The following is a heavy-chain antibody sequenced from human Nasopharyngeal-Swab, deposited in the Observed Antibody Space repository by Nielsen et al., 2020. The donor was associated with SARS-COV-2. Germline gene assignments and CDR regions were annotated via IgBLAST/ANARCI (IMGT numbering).Heavy chain of an antibody. Sequence: SETLSLTCTVSGGSISSGGYYWSWIRQHPGKGLEWIGYIYYSGRTYYNPSLRSRVTISVDTSKNQFSLKLSSVTAADTAVYYCARAGLGIFGVVQELDYWGQGTLVTVSS. J-gene: IGHJ4*02. CDR3: ARAGLGIFGVVQELDY. CDR2: IYYSGRT. D-gene: IGHD3-3*01. CDR1: GGSISSGGYY. V-gene: IGHV4-31*03.